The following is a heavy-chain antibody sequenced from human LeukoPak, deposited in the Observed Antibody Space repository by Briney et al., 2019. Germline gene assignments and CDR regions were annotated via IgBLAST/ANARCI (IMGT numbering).Heavy chain of an antibody. CDR3: ARKSIVGAAYYYYGMDV. D-gene: IGHD1-26*01. CDR2: MNPNSGNT. J-gene: IGHJ6*02. CDR1: GYTFTSYD. V-gene: IGHV1-8*01. Sequence: ASVKVSCKASGYTFTSYDINWVRQATGQGLEWMGWMNPNSGNTGYAQKFQGRVTMTRNTSISTAYMELSSLGSEDTAVYYCARKSIVGAAYYYYGMDVWGQGTTVTVSS.